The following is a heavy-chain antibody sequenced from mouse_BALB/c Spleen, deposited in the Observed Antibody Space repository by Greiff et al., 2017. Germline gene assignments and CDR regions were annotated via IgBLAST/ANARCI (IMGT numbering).Heavy chain of an antibody. V-gene: IGHV3-2*02. D-gene: IGHD2-3*01. Sequence: EVQLHQSGPGLVKPSQSLSLTCTVTGYSITSDYAWNWIRQFPGNKLEWMGYISYSGSTSYNPSLKSRISITRDTSKNQFFLQLNSVTTEDTATYYCARGDGYSYWGQGTTLTVSS. J-gene: IGHJ2*01. CDR1: GYSITSDYA. CDR3: ARGDGYSY. CDR2: ISYSGST.